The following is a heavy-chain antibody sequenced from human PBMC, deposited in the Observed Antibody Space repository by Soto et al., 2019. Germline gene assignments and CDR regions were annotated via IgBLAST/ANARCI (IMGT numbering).Heavy chain of an antibody. J-gene: IGHJ4*02. V-gene: IGHV4-30-4*01. Sequence: PSETLSLTCTVSGGSISSGDYYWSWIRQPPGKGLEWIGYIYYSGSTYYNPSLKSRVTISVDTSKNQFSLKLSSVTAADTAVYYCAREDTAMVGGFDYWGQGTLVTVSS. CDR3: AREDTAMVGGFDY. D-gene: IGHD5-18*01. CDR2: IYYSGST. CDR1: GGSISSGDYY.